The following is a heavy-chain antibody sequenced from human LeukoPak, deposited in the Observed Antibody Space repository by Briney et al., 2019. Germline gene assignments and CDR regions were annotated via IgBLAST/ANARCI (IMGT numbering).Heavy chain of an antibody. CDR2: INWNGGST. V-gene: IGHV3-20*04. Sequence: GGSLRLSCAASGFTFDDYGMSWVRQAPGKGLEWVSGINWNGGSTGYADSVKGRFTISRDNAENSLYLQMNSLRAEDTAVYYCAREHYFYYIDGWGKGTTVTVSS. J-gene: IGHJ6*03. CDR1: GFTFDDYG. CDR3: AREHYFYYIDG.